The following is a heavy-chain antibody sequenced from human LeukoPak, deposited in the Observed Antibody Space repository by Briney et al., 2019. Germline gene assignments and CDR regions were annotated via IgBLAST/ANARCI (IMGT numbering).Heavy chain of an antibody. CDR2: TFYGGST. J-gene: IGHJ4*02. CDR1: GASISSGDRY. Sequence: PSETLFLTCSVSGASISSGDRYWSWIRQHPGKGLEWIGYTFYGGSTYYNPSLESRVSISIDSSKNQISLELRSVTAADTAVYYCSGQRGVRYWNGGNCYSGALDYWSQGTLVPVSS. D-gene: IGHD2-15*01. V-gene: IGHV4-31*03. CDR3: SGQRGVRYWNGGNCYSGALDY.